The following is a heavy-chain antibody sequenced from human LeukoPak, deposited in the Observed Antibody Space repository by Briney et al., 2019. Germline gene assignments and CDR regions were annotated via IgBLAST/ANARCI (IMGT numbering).Heavy chain of an antibody. J-gene: IGHJ3*02. CDR3: ARQIVVVPAAIGDAFDI. Sequence: PSETLSLTCTVSGGSISSSSYYWGWIRQPPGEGLEWIGSIYYSGSTYYNPSLKSRVTISVDTSENQFSLKLSSVTAADTAVYYCARQIVVVPAAIGDAFDIWGQGTMVTVSS. D-gene: IGHD2-2*02. V-gene: IGHV4-39*01. CDR1: GGSISSSSYY. CDR2: IYYSGST.